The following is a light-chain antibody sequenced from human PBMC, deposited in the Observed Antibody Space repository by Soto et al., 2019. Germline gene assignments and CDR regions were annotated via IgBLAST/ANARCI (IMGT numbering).Light chain of an antibody. J-gene: IGLJ2*01. V-gene: IGLV2-23*01. CDR2: EAT. CDR3: CSYAGSSTWS. CDR1: SSDIGRFNL. Sequence: QSVLTQPASVSGSPGQSITISCTGTSSDIGRFNLVSWYQQHPGKVPKLIIHEATKRPSGVSNRFSGSKSGNTASLTISGLQAEDEADYYCCSYAGSSTWSFGGGTQLTVL.